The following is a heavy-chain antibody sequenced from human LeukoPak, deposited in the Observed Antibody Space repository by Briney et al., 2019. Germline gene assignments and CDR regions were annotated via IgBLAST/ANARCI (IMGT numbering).Heavy chain of an antibody. D-gene: IGHD3-22*01. CDR1: GYTFTSYA. V-gene: IGHV7-4-1*02. CDR2: INTSAGKT. J-gene: IGHJ6*02. CDR3: ARSPSYDSSGYYPYYYYYGMDV. Sequence: GASVKFSCKASGYTFTSYAMNWVRQAPGQGLEWMGWINTSAGKTTYAQGFTGRFVFSLDTSVSTAYLQISSLKAEDTAVYYCARSPSYDSSGYYPYYYYYGMDVWGQGTTVTVSS.